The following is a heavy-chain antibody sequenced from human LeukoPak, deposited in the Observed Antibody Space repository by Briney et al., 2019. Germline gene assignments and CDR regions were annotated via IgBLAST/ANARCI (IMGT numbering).Heavy chain of an antibody. CDR3: ASYSSSWYAEYFQH. CDR2: VYYSGST. Sequence: SETLSLTCTVSGGSISSYYWSWLRQPPGKGLEWGGYVYYSGSTDYNPSLKSRVTISVDTSKNQFSLKLSSVTAADTAVYYCASYSSSWYAEYFQHWGQGTLVTVSS. V-gene: IGHV4-59*01. D-gene: IGHD6-13*01. J-gene: IGHJ1*01. CDR1: GGSISSYY.